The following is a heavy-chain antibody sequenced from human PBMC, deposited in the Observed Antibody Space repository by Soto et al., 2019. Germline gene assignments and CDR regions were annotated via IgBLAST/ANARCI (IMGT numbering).Heavy chain of an antibody. CDR1: GGSFSGYY. V-gene: IGHV4-34*01. J-gene: IGHJ4*02. CDR2: INHSGST. CDR3: ARGGRVVVVVAATRPIDY. Sequence: PSETLSLTCAVYGGSFSGYYWSWIRQPPGKGLEWIGEINHSGSTNYNPSLKSRVTISVDTSKNHFSLKLSSVTAADTAVYYCARGGRVVVVVAATRPIDYWGQGTLVTVSS. D-gene: IGHD2-15*01.